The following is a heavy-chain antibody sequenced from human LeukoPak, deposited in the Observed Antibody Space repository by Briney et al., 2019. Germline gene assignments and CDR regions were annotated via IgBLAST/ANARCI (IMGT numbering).Heavy chain of an antibody. CDR3: ARARRVYDSSGYYYVGLDY. J-gene: IGHJ4*02. D-gene: IGHD3-22*01. V-gene: IGHV3-11*04. Sequence: GGSLRLSCAASGFTFSDYYMSWIRQAPGRGLEWVSYISSSGSTIYYADSVKGRFTISRDNAKNSLYLQMNSLRAEDTAVYYCARARRVYDSSGYYYVGLDYWGQGTLVTVSS. CDR2: ISSSGSTI. CDR1: GFTFSDYY.